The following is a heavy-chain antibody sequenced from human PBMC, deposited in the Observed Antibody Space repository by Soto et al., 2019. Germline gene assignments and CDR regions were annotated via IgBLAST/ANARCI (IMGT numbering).Heavy chain of an antibody. D-gene: IGHD6-13*01. CDR3: ARATQQLVFSAFDI. Sequence: EVQLVETGGGLIQPGGSLRLSCAASGFTVSSNYMSWVRQAPGKGLEWVSVIYSGGSTYYADSVKGRFTISRDNSKNTLYLQMNSLRAEDTAVYYCARATQQLVFSAFDIWGQGTMVTVSS. CDR2: IYSGGST. V-gene: IGHV3-53*02. CDR1: GFTVSSNY. J-gene: IGHJ3*02.